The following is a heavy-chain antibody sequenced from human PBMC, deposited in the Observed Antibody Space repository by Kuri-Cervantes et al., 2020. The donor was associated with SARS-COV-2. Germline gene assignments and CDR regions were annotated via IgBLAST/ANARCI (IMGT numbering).Heavy chain of an antibody. V-gene: IGHV3-74*01. D-gene: IGHD2-2*01. CDR2: LNFDGTTP. J-gene: IGHJ4*02. Sequence: GESLRLSCAASGFPISTYWTDWVRQAPGKGLVWVSRLNFDGTTPTYANFVEGRFTITRDNANNTLYLQMNSLRVEDAAVYYCAPRLDCTFASCYEGSWKFWGQGTLVTVSS. CDR1: GFPISTYW. CDR3: APRLDCTFASCYEGSWKF.